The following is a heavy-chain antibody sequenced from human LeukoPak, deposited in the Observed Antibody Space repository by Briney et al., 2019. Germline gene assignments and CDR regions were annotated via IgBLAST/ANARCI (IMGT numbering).Heavy chain of an antibody. CDR2: ISYSGST. V-gene: IGHV4-59*01. CDR3: ARVGYSYGPEYYFDY. J-gene: IGHJ4*02. D-gene: IGHD5-18*01. Sequence: SETLSLTCTVSGGSISNYYWSWIRQPPGKGLEWIGYISYSGSTNYNPSLKSRVTISVDTSKNQFSLKLSSVTAADTAVYYCARVGYSYGPEYYFDYWGQGTLVTVSS. CDR1: GGSISNYY.